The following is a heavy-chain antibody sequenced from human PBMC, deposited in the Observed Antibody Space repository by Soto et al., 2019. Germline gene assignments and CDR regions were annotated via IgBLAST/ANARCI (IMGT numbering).Heavy chain of an antibody. CDR2: MSYDGNKK. CDR3: AQGLSVIQEWIIDGH. J-gene: IGHJ4*02. Sequence: QVQLVESGGGVVQPGKSLRLSCAVSGFTLSSYGIHWVRQAPGKGLEWVAFMSYDGNKKSYADSVKGRFTISRDNSKNTLYLQMDSLRSEDTAMYYCAQGLSVIQEWIIDGHWGQGTQVTVSS. CDR1: GFTLSSYG. V-gene: IGHV3-30*18. D-gene: IGHD5-18*01.